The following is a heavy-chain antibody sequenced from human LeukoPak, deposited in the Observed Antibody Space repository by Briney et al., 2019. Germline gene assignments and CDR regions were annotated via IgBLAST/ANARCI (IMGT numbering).Heavy chain of an antibody. Sequence: SETLSLTCTVSGYSISSGYYWGWIRQPPGKGLEWIGSIYHSGSTYYNPSLKSRVTISVDTSKSQFSLKLSPVTAADTAVYYCVRAMVRGFDYWGQGTLVTVSS. J-gene: IGHJ4*02. CDR2: IYHSGST. V-gene: IGHV4-38-2*02. CDR3: VRAMVRGFDY. D-gene: IGHD3-10*01. CDR1: GYSISSGYY.